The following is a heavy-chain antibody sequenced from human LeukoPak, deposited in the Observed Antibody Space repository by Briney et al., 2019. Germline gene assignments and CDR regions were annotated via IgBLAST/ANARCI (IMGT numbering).Heavy chain of an antibody. V-gene: IGHV1-18*01. CDR1: GYTFTSYG. Sequence: ASVKVSCKASGYTFTSYGISWVRQAPGQGLEWMGWISAYNGNTNYAQKLQGRVTMTTDTSTSTAYMELRSLRSDDTAAYYCAREGPGCSSTSCYTSSDYWGQGTLVTVSS. J-gene: IGHJ4*02. D-gene: IGHD2-2*02. CDR3: AREGPGCSSTSCYTSSDY. CDR2: ISAYNGNT.